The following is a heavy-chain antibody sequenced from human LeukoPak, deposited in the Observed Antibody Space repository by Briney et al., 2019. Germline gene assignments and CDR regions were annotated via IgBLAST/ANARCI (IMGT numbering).Heavy chain of an antibody. CDR3: ARVIVVVPAAIQPEFDY. CDR2: ISAYNGNT. CDR1: GYTFTSYG. Sequence: GASVKVSCKASGYTFTSYGISWARQAPGQGLEWMGWISAYNGNTNYAQKLQGRVTMTTDTSTSTAYMELRSLRSDDTAVYYCARVIVVVPAAIQPEFDYWGQGTLVTVSS. J-gene: IGHJ4*02. D-gene: IGHD2-2*01. V-gene: IGHV1-18*01.